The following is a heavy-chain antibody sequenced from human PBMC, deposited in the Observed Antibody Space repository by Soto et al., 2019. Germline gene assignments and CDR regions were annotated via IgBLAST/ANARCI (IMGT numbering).Heavy chain of an antibody. D-gene: IGHD2-15*01. CDR3: ARARWYDAFDV. CDR1: GFFISSGNY. Sequence: SETLSLTCSVSGFFISSGNYWSWIRKPPGKGLDWIASIFHRGNTYYNPSLKSRVTISVDMSKNQYSLKLNSVTAADTAVYDCARARWYDAFDVWGQGTVGTVSS. J-gene: IGHJ3*01. V-gene: IGHV4-38-2*02. CDR2: IFHRGNT.